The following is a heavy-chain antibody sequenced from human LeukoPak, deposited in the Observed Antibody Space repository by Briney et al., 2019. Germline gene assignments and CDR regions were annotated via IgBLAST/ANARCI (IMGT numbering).Heavy chain of an antibody. CDR1: GYTFTSYY. Sequence: ASVKVSCKASGYTFTSYYMHWVRQAPGQGLEWMGIINPSGGSTSYAQKFQGRVTMTRDTSTSTVYMELSSLRSEDTAVYYCARGGITMVRGGTYYFDYWGQGTLVTVSS. V-gene: IGHV1-46*01. CDR3: ARGGITMVRGGTYYFDY. J-gene: IGHJ4*02. CDR2: INPSGGST. D-gene: IGHD3-10*01.